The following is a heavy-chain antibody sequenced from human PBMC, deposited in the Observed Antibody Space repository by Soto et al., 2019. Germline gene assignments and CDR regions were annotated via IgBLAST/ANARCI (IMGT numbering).Heavy chain of an antibody. CDR3: ARGSLAVVVAANNWFDP. CDR1: GGTFSSYA. D-gene: IGHD2-15*01. Sequence: QVPLVQSGAAVKKPGSSVKVSCKASGGTFSSYAISWVRQAPGQGREWMGGIIPIFGTANYAQKFQGRVTITADESTSTAYMELSSLRSEDTAVYYCARGSLAVVVAANNWFDPWGQGTLVTVSS. J-gene: IGHJ5*02. CDR2: IIPIFGTA. V-gene: IGHV1-69*01.